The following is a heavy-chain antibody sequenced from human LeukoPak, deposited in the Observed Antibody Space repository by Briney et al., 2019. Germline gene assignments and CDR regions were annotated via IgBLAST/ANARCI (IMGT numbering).Heavy chain of an antibody. Sequence: SETLSLTCAVYGGSFSGYYRSWIRQPPGKGLEWIGEINHSGSTNYNPSLKSRVTISVDTSKNQFSLKLSSVTAADTAVYYCARGRHGGNSFLDYWGQGTLVTVSS. V-gene: IGHV4-34*01. CDR2: INHSGST. D-gene: IGHD4-23*01. J-gene: IGHJ4*02. CDR3: ARGRHGGNSFLDY. CDR1: GGSFSGYY.